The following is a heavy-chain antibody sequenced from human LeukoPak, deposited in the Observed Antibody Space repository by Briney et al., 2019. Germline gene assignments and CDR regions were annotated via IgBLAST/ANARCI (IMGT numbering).Heavy chain of an antibody. D-gene: IGHD6-19*01. CDR3: ARGHSSGWLFY. V-gene: IGHV4-59*12. Sequence: SETLSLTCTVSGGSISNYYWSWIRQPPGKGLEWIGYIYYSGSTNYNPSLKSRVTMSVDTSKNQFSLKLSSVTAADTAVYYCARGHSSGWLFYWGQGTLVTVSS. J-gene: IGHJ4*02. CDR2: IYYSGST. CDR1: GGSISNYY.